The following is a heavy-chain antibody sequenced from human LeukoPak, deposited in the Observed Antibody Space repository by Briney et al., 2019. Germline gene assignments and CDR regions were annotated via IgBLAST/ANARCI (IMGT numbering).Heavy chain of an antibody. CDR2: IYPGDSDT. CDR3: ARREGGIPFGGVIVRGYYFDY. Sequence: GESLKISCKGSGYSFTSYWIGWVRQMPGKGLEWMGIIYPGDSDTRYSPSSQGQVTISADKSISTAELQWSSLTATGTAMYYCARREGGIPFGGVIVRGYYFDYWGQGTLVTVSS. J-gene: IGHJ4*02. D-gene: IGHD3-16*02. CDR1: GYSFTSYW. V-gene: IGHV5-51*01.